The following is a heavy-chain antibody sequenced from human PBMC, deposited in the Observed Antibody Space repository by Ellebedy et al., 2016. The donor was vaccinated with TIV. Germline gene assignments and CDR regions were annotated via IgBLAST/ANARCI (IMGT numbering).Heavy chain of an antibody. V-gene: IGHV1-18*04. CDR1: GYTFTNFN. CDR2: ISPYNGDT. J-gene: IGHJ2*01. Sequence: ASVKVSCKASGYTFTNFNINWVRQAPGQGLEWMGWISPYNGDTKYTEKFQGRVTVTTDTSMSTAYMELRSLGSDDTAVYYCARGPPSGSPNFYWYFDLWGRGTLVTVSS. CDR3: ARGPPSGSPNFYWYFDL. D-gene: IGHD3-10*01.